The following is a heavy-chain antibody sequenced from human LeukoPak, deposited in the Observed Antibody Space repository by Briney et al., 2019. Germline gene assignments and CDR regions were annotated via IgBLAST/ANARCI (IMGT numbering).Heavy chain of an antibody. CDR3: ARGRFSGPDDY. J-gene: IGHJ4*02. CDR1: EFSVSSNY. V-gene: IGHV3-53*01. D-gene: IGHD6-19*01. Sequence: GRSLRLSCAVSEFSVSSNYVNWVRQAPGKGLEWVSVIYSGGATYYADSVRGRFTISRDNSKNMVSLQMTSLGAKDTAVYYCARGRFSGPDDYWGQGTLVTVSS. CDR2: IYSGGAT.